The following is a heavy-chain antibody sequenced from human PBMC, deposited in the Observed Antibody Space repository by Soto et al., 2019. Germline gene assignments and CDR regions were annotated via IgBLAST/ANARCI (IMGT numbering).Heavy chain of an antibody. CDR1: GYTFTSYA. V-gene: IGHV1-3*01. D-gene: IGHD3-10*01. Sequence: QVQLVQSGAEVKKPGASVKVSCKASGYTFTSYAMHWVRQAPGQRLEWMGWINAGNGNTKYSQKFQGRVTITRDTSASTAYMELSSLRSEDTAVYYCARGGYYGSGSYCNAPLDYWGQGTLVTVSS. CDR3: ARGGYYGSGSYCNAPLDY. CDR2: INAGNGNT. J-gene: IGHJ4*02.